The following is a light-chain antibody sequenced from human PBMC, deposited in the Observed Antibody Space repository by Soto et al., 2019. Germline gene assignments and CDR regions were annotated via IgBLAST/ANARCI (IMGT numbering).Light chain of an antibody. Sequence: EIVLTQSPATLSLSPGERATLSCRASQSVGTLLAWYQQKPGQAPRLLIYDASNRATGVPARFSGSGSGTDFTLTISSLEPEAFAVYYCQQCYNCTQWTFGQGTKVEI. CDR1: QSVGTL. J-gene: IGKJ1*01. CDR3: QQCYNCTQWT. V-gene: IGKV3-11*01. CDR2: DAS.